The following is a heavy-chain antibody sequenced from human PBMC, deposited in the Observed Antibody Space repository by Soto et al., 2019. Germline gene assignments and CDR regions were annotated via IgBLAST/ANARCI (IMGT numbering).Heavy chain of an antibody. J-gene: IGHJ5*02. V-gene: IGHV3-23*01. CDR3: AIVVRGVSPMKFDP. D-gene: IGHD3-10*01. Sequence: EVHLLESGGDLVQPGGSLRLSCVASGFTFSIYAMTWVRQAPGKGLEWVSAISASGTSTYYADSVKGRFTISRDNSKNTLYRHMNSLRAEDTAVYYCAIVVRGVSPMKFDPWGQGTLVTVSS. CDR1: GFTFSIYA. CDR2: ISASGTST.